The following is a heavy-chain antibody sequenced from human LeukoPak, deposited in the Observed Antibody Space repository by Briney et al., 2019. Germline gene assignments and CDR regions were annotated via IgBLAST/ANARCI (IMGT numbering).Heavy chain of an antibody. D-gene: IGHD6-6*01. Sequence: SETLSLTCAVYGGSFSGYYWSWIRQPPGKGLEWIGEINHSGSTNYNPSLKSRVTISVDTSKNQFSLKLSSVTAADTAVYYCARVPSSIAARPSLGFDYWGQGALVTVSS. CDR2: INHSGST. CDR1: GGSFSGYY. V-gene: IGHV4-34*01. J-gene: IGHJ4*02. CDR3: ARVPSSIAARPSLGFDY.